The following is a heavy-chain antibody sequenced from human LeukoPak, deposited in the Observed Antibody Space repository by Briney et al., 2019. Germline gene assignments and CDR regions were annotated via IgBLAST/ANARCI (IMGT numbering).Heavy chain of an antibody. CDR1: GFTFSSYW. J-gene: IGHJ4*02. V-gene: IGHV3-74*01. CDR2: INTDGSTT. D-gene: IGHD6-6*01. CDR3: ARGISSSSSFDY. Sequence: GGSLRLSCAASGFTFSSYWMHWVRQAPGKGLVWVSRINTDGSTTTYADSVRGRFIISRDNAKNTLYLQMNSLRVEDTAVHYCARGISSSSSFDYWGQGTLVTVSS.